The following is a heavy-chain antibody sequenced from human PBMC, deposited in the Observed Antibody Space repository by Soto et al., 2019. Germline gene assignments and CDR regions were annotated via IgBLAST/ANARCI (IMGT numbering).Heavy chain of an antibody. J-gene: IGHJ4*02. Sequence: VCCQASGGTFGSYAIIWVRQAPGQGLEWMGGIIPIFGTANYAQKFQGRVTITADESTSTAYMELSSLRSEDTAVYYCATADGSGYPGDYWGQRTLVTVSS. D-gene: IGHD3-3*01. CDR2: IIPIFGTA. V-gene: IGHV1-69*01. CDR3: ATADGSGYPGDY. CDR1: GGTFGSYA.